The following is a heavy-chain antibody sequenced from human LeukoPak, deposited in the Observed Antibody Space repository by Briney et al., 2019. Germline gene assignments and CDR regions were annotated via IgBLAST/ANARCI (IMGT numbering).Heavy chain of an antibody. Sequence: GASVKVSCKASGGTFSSYAISWVRQAPGQGLEWMGRIIPIFGTANYAQKFQGRVTITTDESTSTAYMALSSLRSEDTAVYYCARDLSYGDFIFDYWGQGTLVTVSS. V-gene: IGHV1-69*05. CDR3: ARDLSYGDFIFDY. J-gene: IGHJ4*02. D-gene: IGHD4-17*01. CDR2: IIPIFGTA. CDR1: GGTFSSYA.